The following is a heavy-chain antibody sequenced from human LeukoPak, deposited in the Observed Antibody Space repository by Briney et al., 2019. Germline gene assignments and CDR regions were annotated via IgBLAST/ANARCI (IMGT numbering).Heavy chain of an antibody. CDR1: GYTFTGYY. J-gene: IGHJ4*02. CDR3: ARDYGSGWDGDY. CDR2: INPNSGGT. Sequence: ASVKVSCKASGYTFTGYYMRWVRQAPGQGLEWMGWINPNSGGTNYAQKFRGRVTMTRDTSISTAYMGLSRLRSDDTAVYYCARDYGSGWDGDYWGQGTLVTVSS. D-gene: IGHD6-19*01. V-gene: IGHV1-2*02.